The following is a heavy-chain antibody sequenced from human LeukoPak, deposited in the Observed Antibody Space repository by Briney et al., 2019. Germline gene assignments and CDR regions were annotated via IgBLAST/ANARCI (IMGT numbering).Heavy chain of an antibody. CDR2: IYPGDSDT. CDR1: GYSFTRYW. J-gene: IGHJ6*03. V-gene: IGHV5-51*01. D-gene: IGHD3-3*01. Sequence: GESLRISCKGSGYSFTRYWIGWVRHMPGKGLEWMGIIYPGDSDTRYSPSFQGQVTISADTSTSTVYLQWNSLKASDTAMYYCARHIRGEHIDVWSGNDLYFDFYMDVWGKGTTVTVSS. CDR3: ARHIRGEHIDVWSGNDLYFDFYMDV.